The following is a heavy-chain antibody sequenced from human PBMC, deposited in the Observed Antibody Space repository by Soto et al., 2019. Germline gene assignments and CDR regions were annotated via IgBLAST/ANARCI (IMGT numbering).Heavy chain of an antibody. V-gene: IGHV3-23*01. CDR2: LSVTGGGP. J-gene: IGHJ4*02. D-gene: IGHD1-26*01. CDR3: AKGRETTTSAKFCFDH. CDR1: GFSFSSYD. Sequence: EVRLLESGGGLVQPGGSLRLSCAASGFSFSSYDMTWVRQAPGQGLEWVSSLSVTGGGPYYADSVRGRFTMSRDNSKNKLALEMSGLRADDSGVYYCAKGRETTTSAKFCFDHWGQGTLVTVSS.